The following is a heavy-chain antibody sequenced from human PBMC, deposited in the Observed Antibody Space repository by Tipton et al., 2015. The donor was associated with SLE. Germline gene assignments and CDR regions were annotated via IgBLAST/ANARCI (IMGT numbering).Heavy chain of an antibody. J-gene: IGHJ2*01. Sequence: SLRLSCAASGFTFSSYSMNWLRHAPGKGLEWVSSISSSSSYIYYADSVKGRFTISRDNAKNSLYLPMNSLRAEDTAVYYCARAAAAGTKGWYFDRWGRGTLVTVSS. CDR2: ISSSSSYI. CDR3: ARAAAAGTKGWYFDR. CDR1: GFTFSSYS. V-gene: IGHV3-21*03. D-gene: IGHD6-13*01.